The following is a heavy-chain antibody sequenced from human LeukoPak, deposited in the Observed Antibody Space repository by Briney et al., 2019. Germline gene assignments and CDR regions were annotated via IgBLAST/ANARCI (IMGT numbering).Heavy chain of an antibody. D-gene: IGHD6-13*01. V-gene: IGHV3-23*01. CDR1: GLTFSSYS. CDR2: ISASGGDT. Sequence: GGSLRLSCVVSGLTFSSYSMSWVRQPPGKGLEWVSGISASGGDTWYPDSVKGRFTISRDNSRNTLFLQMNSLRVEHTAIYYCANDAAGPEYWGQGTLVTVSS. CDR3: ANDAAGPEY. J-gene: IGHJ4*02.